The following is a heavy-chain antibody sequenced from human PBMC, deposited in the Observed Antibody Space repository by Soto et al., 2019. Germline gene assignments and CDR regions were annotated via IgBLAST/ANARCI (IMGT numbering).Heavy chain of an antibody. J-gene: IGHJ5*02. V-gene: IGHV4-39*01. Sequence: QLQLQESGPGLVKPSETLSLTCTVSGGSISSSSYYWGWIRQPPGKGLEWIGSIYYSGSTYYNPSLKSRVTISVDTSKNQFSLKLSSVTAADTAVYYCARGGTPSGWFDPWGQGTLVTVSS. CDR3: ARGGTPSGWFDP. CDR1: GGSISSSSYY. CDR2: IYYSGST.